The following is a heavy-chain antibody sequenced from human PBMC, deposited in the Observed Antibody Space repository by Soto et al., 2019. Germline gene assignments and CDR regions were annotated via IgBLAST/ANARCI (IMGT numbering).Heavy chain of an antibody. J-gene: IGHJ3*02. CDR1: GFSFSSYW. V-gene: IGHV3-7*01. CDR3: ATISFSALKMRDFDI. CDR2: IKGDGSEE. Sequence: EVQLVESGGGLVQPGESLRLSCAASGFSFSSYWMSWVRQAPGKGLEWVAHIKGDGSEENYVDSLKGRFTISRDNARNTLFLQMDSLRAEDTGVYDGATISFSALKMRDFDIWGRGTMVTVSS. D-gene: IGHD2-21*01.